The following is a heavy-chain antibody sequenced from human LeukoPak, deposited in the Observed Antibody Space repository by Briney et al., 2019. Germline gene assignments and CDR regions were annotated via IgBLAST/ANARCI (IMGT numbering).Heavy chain of an antibody. CDR3: ARVQGANIAAAVKGFSAYYYMDV. Sequence: ASVKVSCKASGYTFTSYGISWVRQAPGQGLEGMGWLSAYNGNTNYAQKLQGRVTMTTDTSTSTAYMELRSLRSDDTAVYYCARVQGANIAAAVKGFSAYYYMDVWGKGTTVTVSS. V-gene: IGHV1-18*01. D-gene: IGHD6-13*01. CDR1: GYTFTSYG. CDR2: LSAYNGNT. J-gene: IGHJ6*03.